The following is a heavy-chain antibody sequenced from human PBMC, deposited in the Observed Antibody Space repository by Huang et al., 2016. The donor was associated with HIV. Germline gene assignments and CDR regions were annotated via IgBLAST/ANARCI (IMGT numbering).Heavy chain of an antibody. J-gene: IGHJ5*02. V-gene: IGHV3-30*18. CDR3: AKESRWFSDFDQ. D-gene: IGHD2-15*01. CDR1: GFIFSNFG. CDR2: ISYDGRSD. Sequence: QVQLVESGGGVVQPGTSLRLSCAASGFIFSNFGMHWVRQATGKGLGWVGEISYDGRSDRYSDYVKGRFTISRDNDKNTLSLEMNRLRHDDTAVYYCAKESRWFSDFDQWGQGTLVTVSS.